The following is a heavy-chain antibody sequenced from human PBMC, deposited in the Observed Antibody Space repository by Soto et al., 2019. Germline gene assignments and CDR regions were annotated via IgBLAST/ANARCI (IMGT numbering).Heavy chain of an antibody. CDR3: GKDGAVSDYTSLDS. D-gene: IGHD4-17*01. Sequence: EVQLVESGGVVVQPGGSLRLSCAASGFTFDDYSMHWDRQAPGKGLEWVSLISWDGRSTYYADSVKGRFTISRDNSKNSLYLQMNSLTTEDTAFYYFGKDGAVSDYTSLDSWGQGALVTVSS. CDR2: ISWDGRST. J-gene: IGHJ4*02. CDR1: GFTFDDYS. V-gene: IGHV3-43*01.